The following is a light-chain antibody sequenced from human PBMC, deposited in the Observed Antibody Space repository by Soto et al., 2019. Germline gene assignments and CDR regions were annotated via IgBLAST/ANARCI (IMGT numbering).Light chain of an antibody. CDR3: QQYGDSHPIT. Sequence: EIVLTQSPGTLSLSPGERATLSCRASQTVSSSSLAWYQQKPGQAPRLLIFGASTRAAGFPDRFSGSGSGTDFTLTISGLEPEDVAVYYCQQYGDSHPITFGQGTDWRL. J-gene: IGKJ5*01. CDR2: GAS. CDR1: QTVSSSS. V-gene: IGKV3-20*01.